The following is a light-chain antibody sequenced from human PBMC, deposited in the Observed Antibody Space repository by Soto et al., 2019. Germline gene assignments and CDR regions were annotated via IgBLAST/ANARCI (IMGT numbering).Light chain of an antibody. Sequence: EIVLTQSPGTLSLSPGERATLSCRASQTFTSGFLAWYQQKPGQAPRLLIYGASSRATGIPDRFSGSGSGTDFTLTISRLEPEDFAVYYCQQYLGIPRTFGQGTKVEIK. J-gene: IGKJ1*01. CDR3: QQYLGIPRT. V-gene: IGKV3-20*01. CDR2: GAS. CDR1: QTFTSGF.